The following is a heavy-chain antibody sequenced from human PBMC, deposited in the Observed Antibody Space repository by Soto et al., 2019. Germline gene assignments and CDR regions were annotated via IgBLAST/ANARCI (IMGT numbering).Heavy chain of an antibody. CDR1: GYTFTTYY. D-gene: IGHD5-12*01. Sequence: ASVKVSCKASGYTFTTYYMHSVRQAPGQGLEWMGIINPSGDSTSYAQKFQGRVTMTRDASTTTVYMDLSSMRSQDPAVYYCAGAGPDGAYEASYFDYWGQRPLVPVSP. J-gene: IGHJ4*02. V-gene: IGHV1-46*03. CDR3: AGAGPDGAYEASYFDY. CDR2: INPSGDST.